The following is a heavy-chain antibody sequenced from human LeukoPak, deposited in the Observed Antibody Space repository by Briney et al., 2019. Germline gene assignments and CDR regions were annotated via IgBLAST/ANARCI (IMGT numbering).Heavy chain of an antibody. CDR3: AHTRDYYDFWSGYSY. Sequence: GGSLRLSCAASGFTFRSYAMSWVRQAPGKGLEWVPGISGSGGTTYYADSVKGRFTISRDNSKNTLSLQMNSLRAEDTAVYYCAHTRDYYDFWSGYSYWGQGTLVTVSS. CDR1: GFTFRSYA. CDR2: ISGSGGTT. D-gene: IGHD3-3*01. V-gene: IGHV3-23*01. J-gene: IGHJ4*02.